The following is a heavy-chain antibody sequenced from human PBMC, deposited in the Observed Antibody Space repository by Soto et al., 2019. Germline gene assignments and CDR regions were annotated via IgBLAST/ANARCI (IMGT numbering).Heavy chain of an antibody. J-gene: IGHJ3*02. Sequence: QLQLQESGPGLVKPSETLSLTCTVSGGSISSSSYYWGWIRQPPGKGLEWIGSIYYSGSTYYNPSLKSRVTLSVDTSKNQFSLKLSSVTAADTAVYYCARQGARYAFDIWGQGTMVTVSS. CDR3: ARQGARYAFDI. V-gene: IGHV4-39*01. CDR1: GGSISSSSYY. CDR2: IYYSGST.